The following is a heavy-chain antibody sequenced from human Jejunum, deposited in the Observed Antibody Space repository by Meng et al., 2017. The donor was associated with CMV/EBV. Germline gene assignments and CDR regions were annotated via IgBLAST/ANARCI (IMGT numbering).Heavy chain of an antibody. V-gene: IGHV3-23*05. CDR1: SDYW. D-gene: IGHD2-2*01. CDR3: AKYVVGVVPGPNMHNYFDP. CDR2: TYASGSDT. Sequence: SDYWMTWVRQAPGRGLEWVSTTYASGSDTYYSDSVKGRFTISRDNSKNMLYLQMNSLKVDDTAIYYCAKYVVGVVPGPNMHNYFDPWGQGTLVTVSS. J-gene: IGHJ5*02.